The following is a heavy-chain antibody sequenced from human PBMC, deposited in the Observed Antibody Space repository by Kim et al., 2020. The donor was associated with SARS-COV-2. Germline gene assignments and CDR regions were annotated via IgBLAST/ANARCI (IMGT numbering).Heavy chain of an antibody. Sequence: YNPSLKSRVTISVDTSKNQFSLKLSSVTAADTAVYYCARAPIAPDAFDIWGQGTMVTVSS. D-gene: IGHD6-13*01. J-gene: IGHJ3*02. CDR3: ARAPIAPDAFDI. V-gene: IGHV4-4*09.